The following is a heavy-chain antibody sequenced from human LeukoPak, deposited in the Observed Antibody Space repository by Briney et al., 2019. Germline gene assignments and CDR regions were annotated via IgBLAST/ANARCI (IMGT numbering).Heavy chain of an antibody. V-gene: IGHV3-13*01. J-gene: IGHJ4*02. D-gene: IGHD6-19*01. CDR2: IGIRGDT. CDR1: GFTFIDYD. Sequence: GGFLRLSCAASGFTFIDYDMHWVRQVIGKGLEWVSAIGIRGDTHYSGSVKGRFTISRENAESSLYLQMNSLRAEDTAVYYCARGGIQVSGIDEFDYWGQGTLVTVSS. CDR3: ARGGIQVSGIDEFDY.